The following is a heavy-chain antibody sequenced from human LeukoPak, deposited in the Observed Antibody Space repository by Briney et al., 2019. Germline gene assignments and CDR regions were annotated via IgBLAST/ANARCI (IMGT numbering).Heavy chain of an antibody. J-gene: IGHJ5*02. Sequence: SVKVSCKASGGTFSSYAISWVRQAPGQGLEWMGGIIPIFGTANYAQKFQGRVTITTYESTSTAYMELSSLRSEDTAVYYCARDKNDYGGNSGSLWFDPWGQGTLVTVSS. D-gene: IGHD4-23*01. CDR1: GGTFSSYA. CDR3: ARDKNDYGGNSGSLWFDP. V-gene: IGHV1-69*05. CDR2: IIPIFGTA.